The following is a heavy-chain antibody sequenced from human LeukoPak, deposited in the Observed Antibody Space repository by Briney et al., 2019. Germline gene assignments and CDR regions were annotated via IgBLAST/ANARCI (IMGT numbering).Heavy chain of an antibody. Sequence: PGGSLRLSCAASGFTFSSYSMNWVRQAPGKGLEWVSSISSSSSSIYYADSVKGRFTISRDNAKNSLYLQMNSLRAEDTAVYYCARIDSRRTFDIWGQGTMVTVSS. V-gene: IGHV3-48*01. CDR2: ISSSSSSI. D-gene: IGHD1-14*01. CDR3: ARIDSRRTFDI. CDR1: GFTFSSYS. J-gene: IGHJ3*02.